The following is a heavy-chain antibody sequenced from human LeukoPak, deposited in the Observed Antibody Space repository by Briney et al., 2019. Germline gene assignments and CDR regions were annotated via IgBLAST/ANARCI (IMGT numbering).Heavy chain of an antibody. CDR1: GGSISSDY. CDR3: ARVFVYCSGGSCYWGWFDP. CDR2: IYYSGST. J-gene: IGHJ5*02. Sequence: TSETLSLTCTVSGGSISSDYWSWIRQPPGKGLEWIGYIYYSGSTNYNPSLKSRVTISVDTSKNQFSLKLSSVTAAGTAVYYCARVFVYCSGGSCYWGWFDPWGQGTLVTVSS. V-gene: IGHV4-59*01. D-gene: IGHD2-15*01.